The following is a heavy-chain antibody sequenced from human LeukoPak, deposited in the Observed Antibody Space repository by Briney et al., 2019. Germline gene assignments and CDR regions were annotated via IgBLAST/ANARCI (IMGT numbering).Heavy chain of an antibody. Sequence: PSETLSLTCAVYGGSFSGYYWSWIRQPPGKGLEWIGEINHSGSTNYNPSLKSRVTISVDTSKNQFSLKLSSVTAADTAVYYCANLVVTGDVCDSSGKPYDYWGQGTLVTVSS. D-gene: IGHD3-22*01. V-gene: IGHV4-34*01. CDR3: ANLVVTGDVCDSSGKPYDY. CDR1: GGSFSGYY. J-gene: IGHJ4*02. CDR2: INHSGST.